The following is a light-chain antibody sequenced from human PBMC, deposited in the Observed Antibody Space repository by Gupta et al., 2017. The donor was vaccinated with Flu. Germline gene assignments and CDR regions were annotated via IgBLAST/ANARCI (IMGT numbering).Light chain of an antibody. CDR3: LLYYGGAQGV. Sequence: QTVVPQDHSLTVSPRGGVTLTCASSAGAVTTNYYPNWFQQNPGQPPTALIYITNMKYSGTPARFSGSLLGGKAALTLSGAQPEDESEYYCLLYYGGAQGVFGGGTKLTVL. CDR2: ITN. J-gene: IGLJ3*02. V-gene: IGLV7-43*01. CDR1: AGAVTTNYY.